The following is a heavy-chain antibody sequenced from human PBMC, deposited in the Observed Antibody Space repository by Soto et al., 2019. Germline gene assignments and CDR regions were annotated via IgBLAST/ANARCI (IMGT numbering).Heavy chain of an antibody. CDR2: VSPNSGHT. CDR3: AKDGQYGDYGYYFDY. V-gene: IGHV1-2*02. D-gene: IGHD4-17*01. CDR1: GYTFTAYY. Sequence: ASVKVSCKASGYTFTAYYMHWVRQAPGQGLEWMGWVSPNSGHTHYTQTFHGRVTMTSDTPITTAYMELNSLTSDDTAVYYCAKDGQYGDYGYYFDYWGQGTLVTVSS. J-gene: IGHJ4*02.